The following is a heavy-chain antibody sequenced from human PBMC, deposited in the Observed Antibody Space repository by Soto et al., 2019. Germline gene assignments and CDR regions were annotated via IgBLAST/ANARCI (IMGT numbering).Heavy chain of an antibody. CDR2: ISYDGSNK. CDR1: GFTFSSYA. D-gene: IGHD3-3*02. J-gene: IGHJ6*02. V-gene: IGHV3-30-3*01. CDR3: ARSRIPTLSFLDV. Sequence: GSLRLSCAASGFTFSSYAMHWVRQAPGKGLEWVAVISYDGSNKYYADSVKGRFTISRDNSKNTLYLQMNSLRAEDTAVYYCARSRIPTLSFLDVWGQGTTVTVSS.